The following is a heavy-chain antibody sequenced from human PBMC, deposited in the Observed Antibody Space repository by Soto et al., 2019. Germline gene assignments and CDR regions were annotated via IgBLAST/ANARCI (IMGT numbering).Heavy chain of an antibody. CDR2: ISAFNGDA. CDR3: ATDYRAVCGGICYYFDY. Sequence: ASVKVSCKASGYPFSNYGISWVRQAPGQGLEWMGWISAFNGDANYAPKLEGRVTVTTDTSTSTAYMELRSLISDDTAVYYCATDYRAVCGGICYYFDYGGQETPVTVSS. CDR1: GYPFSNYG. V-gene: IGHV1-18*01. J-gene: IGHJ4*02. D-gene: IGHD2-21*01.